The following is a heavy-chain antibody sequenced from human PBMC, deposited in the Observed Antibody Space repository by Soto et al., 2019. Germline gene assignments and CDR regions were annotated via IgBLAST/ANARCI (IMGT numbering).Heavy chain of an antibody. CDR1: GFTFNNYD. CDR3: ARGGGFSASGSYYSTPYGLDV. D-gene: IGHD3-10*01. J-gene: IGHJ6*02. V-gene: IGHV3-13*01. Sequence: GGSLRLSCAASGFTFNNYDIHWVRQASGKGLEWVSGITTTGDTYYPGSVKGRFTISRENAKNSFYLQMNSLRAGDTAVYYCARGGGFSASGSYYSTPYGLDVWGQGTPVTVSS. CDR2: ITTTGDT.